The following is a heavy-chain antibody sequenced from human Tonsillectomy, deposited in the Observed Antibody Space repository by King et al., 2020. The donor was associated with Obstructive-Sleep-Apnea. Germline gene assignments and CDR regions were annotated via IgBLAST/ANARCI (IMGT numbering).Heavy chain of an antibody. Sequence: VQLVESGGGLVKPGGSLRLSCAASGFTFRDYYMSWIRQAPGKGLEWVSYISSSSSCTNYADSVKGRFTISRDNAKNSLFLQMYSLRAEDTAVYYCARDGAGYCSGGSCDSWGQRTLVTVSA. CDR2: ISSSSSCT. CDR3: ARDGAGYCSGGSCDS. V-gene: IGHV3-11*06. D-gene: IGHD2-15*01. CDR1: GFTFRDYY. J-gene: IGHJ5*01.